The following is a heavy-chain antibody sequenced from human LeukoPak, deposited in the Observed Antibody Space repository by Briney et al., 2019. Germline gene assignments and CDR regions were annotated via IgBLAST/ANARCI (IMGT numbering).Heavy chain of an antibody. CDR1: GYTFTGYY. D-gene: IGHD2-15*01. V-gene: IGHV1-2*02. CDR3: ARGGGVGYYYYYYMDV. CDR2: INPNSGGT. J-gene: IGHJ6*03. Sequence: ASVKVSCKACGYTFTGYYMHWVRQARGQGLEWMGRINPNSGGTNYAQKLQGRVTMTRDTSISTAYMELSRLRSDDTAVYYCARGGGVGYYYYYYMDVWGKGTTVTVSS.